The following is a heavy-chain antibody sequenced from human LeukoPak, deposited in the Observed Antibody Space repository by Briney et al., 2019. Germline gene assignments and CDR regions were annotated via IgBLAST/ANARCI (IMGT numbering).Heavy chain of an antibody. CDR3: ARERSTSSRNWFDP. CDR1: RFTFSSYG. CDR2: ISYDGSNK. Sequence: GGSLRLSCTASRFTFSSYGMEWVRQAPGKGLEWVAVISYDGSNKYYADSVKGRFTISRDNSKNTLYLQMNSLRAEDTAVYYCARERSTSSRNWFDPWGQGTLVTVSS. V-gene: IGHV3-30*03. J-gene: IGHJ5*02. D-gene: IGHD2-2*01.